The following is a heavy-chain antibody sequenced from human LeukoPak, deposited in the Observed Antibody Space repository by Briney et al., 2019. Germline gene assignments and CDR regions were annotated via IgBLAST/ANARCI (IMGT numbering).Heavy chain of an antibody. J-gene: IGHJ4*02. Sequence: SETLSLTCTLSGGSISSTNYYWGWIRQPPGKGLEWIGSIYYTGSTYYNPSLKSRVTISVDTSKNQFSLKLSSVTAADTAVYYCARDLSVAGTGYFDYWGQGTLVTVSS. CDR2: IYYTGST. V-gene: IGHV4-39*07. CDR3: ARDLSVAGTGYFDY. CDR1: GGSISSTNYY. D-gene: IGHD6-19*01.